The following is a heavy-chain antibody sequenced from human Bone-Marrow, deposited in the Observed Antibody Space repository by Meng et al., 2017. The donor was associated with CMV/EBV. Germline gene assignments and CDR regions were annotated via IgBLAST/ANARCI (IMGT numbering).Heavy chain of an antibody. CDR3: AKDPTVILRFLEWLSHGAFDI. CDR1: GFTFSSYW. Sequence: GESLKISCAASGFTFSSYWMHWVRQAPGKGLEWVSGISGSGGSTYYADSVKGRFTISRDNSKNTLYLQMNSLRAEDTAVYYCAKDPTVILRFLEWLSHGAFDIWGEGTMVTVSS. D-gene: IGHD3-3*01. CDR2: ISGSGGST. V-gene: IGHV3-23*01. J-gene: IGHJ3*02.